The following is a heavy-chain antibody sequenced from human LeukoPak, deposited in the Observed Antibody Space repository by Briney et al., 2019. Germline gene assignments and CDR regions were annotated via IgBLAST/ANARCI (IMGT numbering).Heavy chain of an antibody. D-gene: IGHD1-26*01. CDR1: GYTFTTYY. CDR2: INPSGGST. Sequence: ASVKVSCKASGYTFTTYYMHWVRQAPGQGLEWMGIINPSGGSTSYAQKFQGRVTMTRDTSTSTVYMELSSLRSEDTAVYYCVRAVYSGSYYDYWGRGTLVTVSS. V-gene: IGHV1-46*01. CDR3: VRAVYSGSYYDY. J-gene: IGHJ4*02.